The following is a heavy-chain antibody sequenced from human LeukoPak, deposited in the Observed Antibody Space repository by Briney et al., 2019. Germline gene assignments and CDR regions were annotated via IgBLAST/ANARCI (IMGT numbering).Heavy chain of an antibody. J-gene: IGHJ4*02. CDR3: ARDSGNSWTFDY. D-gene: IGHD1/OR15-1a*01. V-gene: IGHV4-4*07. CDR2: IYSSGST. Sequence: PSETLSLTCTVSGGSISSYYWSWIRQPAGKGLEWIGRIYSSGSTNYNPSLNSRVTMSVDTSKNQFSLKLTSVTAADTAVYYCARDSGNSWTFDYWGQGTLVTVSS. CDR1: GGSISSYY.